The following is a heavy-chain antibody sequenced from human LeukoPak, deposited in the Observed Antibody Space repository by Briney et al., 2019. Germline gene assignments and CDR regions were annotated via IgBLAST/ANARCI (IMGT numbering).Heavy chain of an antibody. CDR2: ITTNGGST. D-gene: IGHD6-13*01. V-gene: IGHV3-64*01. CDR3: AKGSAGYSSTWDRYFDY. Sequence: GGSLRLSCAASGFNFSDYPMHWVRQAPGKGLEYVSAITTNGGSTYYANSVRGRFIISRDNSKNTLYLQMGSLRVEDMAVYYCAKGSAGYSSTWDRYFDYWGQGTLVTVSS. J-gene: IGHJ4*02. CDR1: GFNFSDYP.